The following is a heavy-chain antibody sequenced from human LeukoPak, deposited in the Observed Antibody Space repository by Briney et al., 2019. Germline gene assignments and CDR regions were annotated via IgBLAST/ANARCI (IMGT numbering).Heavy chain of an antibody. CDR2: ISAYNGNT. Sequence: ASVKVSSKASGYTFTSYGISWVRQAPGQGLEWMGWISAYNGNTNYAQKLQGRVTMTTDTSTSTAYMELRSLRSDDTAVYYCARDRAAVAGTWMGAWFDPWGQGTLVTVSS. D-gene: IGHD6-19*01. CDR1: GYTFTSYG. J-gene: IGHJ5*02. CDR3: ARDRAAVAGTWMGAWFDP. V-gene: IGHV1-18*01.